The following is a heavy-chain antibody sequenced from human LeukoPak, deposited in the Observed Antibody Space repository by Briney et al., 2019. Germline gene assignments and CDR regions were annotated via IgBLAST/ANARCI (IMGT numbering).Heavy chain of an antibody. CDR3: ATAQYYYDSSGYYYFDY. V-gene: IGHV1-24*01. Sequence: GASVKVSCKVSGYTLTELSMHWVRQAPGKGLEWMGGFAPEDGETIYAQKFQGRVTMTEDTSTDTAYMELSSLRSEDTAVYYCATAQYYYDSSGYYYFDYRGQGTLVTVSS. CDR1: GYTLTELS. D-gene: IGHD3-22*01. CDR2: FAPEDGET. J-gene: IGHJ4*02.